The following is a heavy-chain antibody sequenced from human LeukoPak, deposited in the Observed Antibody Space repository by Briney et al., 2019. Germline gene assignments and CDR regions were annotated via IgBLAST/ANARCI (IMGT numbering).Heavy chain of an antibody. J-gene: IGHJ5*02. Sequence: SETLSLTCTVSGYSISSGYYWGWIRQPPGKGLEWIGSIYHSGSTYYNPSLKSRVTISVDTSKNQFSLKLSSVTAADTAVYYCASRPGRYGSGSYWVPWGQGTLVTVSS. CDR2: IYHSGST. V-gene: IGHV4-38-2*02. CDR3: ASRPGRYGSGSYWVP. CDR1: GYSISSGYY. D-gene: IGHD3-10*01.